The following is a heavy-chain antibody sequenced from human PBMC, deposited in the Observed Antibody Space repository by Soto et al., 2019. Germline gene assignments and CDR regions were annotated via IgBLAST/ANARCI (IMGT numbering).Heavy chain of an antibody. CDR3: ARARITMVRGVIRYYYGMDV. Sequence: SETLSLTCAVYGGSFSGYYWSWIRQPPGKGLEWIGEINHSGSTNYNPSLKSRVTISVDTSKNQFSLKLSSVTAADTAVYYCARARITMVRGVIRYYYGMDVWGQGTTVT. CDR2: INHSGST. J-gene: IGHJ6*02. V-gene: IGHV4-34*01. D-gene: IGHD3-10*01. CDR1: GGSFSGYY.